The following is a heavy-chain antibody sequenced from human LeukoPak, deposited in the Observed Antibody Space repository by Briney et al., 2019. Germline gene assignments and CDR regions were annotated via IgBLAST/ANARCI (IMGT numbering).Heavy chain of an antibody. D-gene: IGHD3-22*01. CDR3: AKVPQYYYDSSGYLAY. Sequence: GGSLRLSCAASGFTFSSYGTHWVRQAPGKGLEWAAVISYDGSNRYYADSVKGRFTISRDNSKNTLYLQMNSLRAEDTAVYYCAKVPQYYYDSSGYLAYWGQGTLVTVSS. CDR2: ISYDGSNR. V-gene: IGHV3-30*18. J-gene: IGHJ4*02. CDR1: GFTFSSYG.